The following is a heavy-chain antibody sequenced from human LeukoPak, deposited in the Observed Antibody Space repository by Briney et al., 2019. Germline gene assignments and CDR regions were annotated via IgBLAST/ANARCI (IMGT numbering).Heavy chain of an antibody. CDR2: ISNVGGRT. J-gene: IGHJ1*01. V-gene: IGHV3-23*01. CDR1: GLTFSSYA. Sequence: QPGGSLRLSCAASGLTFSSYAMSWVRQAPGQGLEWVSTISNVGGRTYYANSVKGRFTISRDNSKSTLYLQMNTLRAEDTAVYYCAKGTYYYDSGSYLECFGENWGQGTLVTVSS. CDR3: AKGTYYYDSGSYLECFGEN. D-gene: IGHD3-10*01.